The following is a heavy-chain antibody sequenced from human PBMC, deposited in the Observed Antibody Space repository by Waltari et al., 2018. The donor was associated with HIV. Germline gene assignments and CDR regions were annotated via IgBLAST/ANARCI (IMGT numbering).Heavy chain of an antibody. D-gene: IGHD3-16*01. Sequence: EVQLVESGGGLVQPGGSLRLFCAASGFTFRNYWMSWVRQAPGKGLELVANIKQDGSEKDYVDSVKGRFTISRDNAKNSLYLQMNSLGAEDTAVYYCARVSGGGFDYWGQGTLVTVSS. J-gene: IGHJ4*02. CDR3: ARVSGGGFDY. V-gene: IGHV3-7*01. CDR1: GFTFRNYW. CDR2: IKQDGSEK.